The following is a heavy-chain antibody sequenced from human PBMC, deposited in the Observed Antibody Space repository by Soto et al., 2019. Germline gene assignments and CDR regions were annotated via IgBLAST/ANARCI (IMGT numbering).Heavy chain of an antibody. CDR2: IFSNDEK. D-gene: IGHD6-19*01. CDR3: SRHRVAVAPRVGWFEP. CDR1: GFSLSNARMG. V-gene: IGHV2-26*01. J-gene: IGHJ5*02. Sequence: QVTLKESGPVLVKPTEPLTLTCTVSGFSLSNARMGVSWIRQPPGTALEWLAHIFSNDEKSYSTSLKSRLTNAKNTSTSQVVLTMTNMDPVDTATYYCSRHRVAVAPRVGWFEPWGQGTLVTVSS.